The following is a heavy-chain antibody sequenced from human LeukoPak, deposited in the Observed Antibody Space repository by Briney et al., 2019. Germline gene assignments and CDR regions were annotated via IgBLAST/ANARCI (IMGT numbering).Heavy chain of an antibody. CDR1: GGTFSSYA. Sequence: ASVKVSCKASGGTFSSYAISWVRQAPGQGLEWMGGIIPIFGTANYAQKFQGRVTITADESTSTAYMELSSLRSEDTAVYYCAREDCGGDCYNYYYYGMDVWGQGTTVTVSS. CDR2: IIPIFGTA. D-gene: IGHD2-21*02. V-gene: IGHV1-69*13. CDR3: AREDCGGDCYNYYYYGMDV. J-gene: IGHJ6*02.